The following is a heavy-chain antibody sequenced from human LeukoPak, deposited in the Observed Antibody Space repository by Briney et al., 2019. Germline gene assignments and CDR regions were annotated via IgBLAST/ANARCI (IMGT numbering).Heavy chain of an antibody. CDR1: GGSISGRRYY. CDR2: INHSGST. Sequence: SETLSLTCSVSGGSISGRRYYWGWIRQPPGKGLEWIGEINHSGSTNYNPSLKSRVTISVDTSKNQFSLKLSSVTAADTAVYYCARLPSIAARKTRNWFDPWGQGTLVTVSS. V-gene: IGHV4-39*07. CDR3: ARLPSIAARKTRNWFDP. J-gene: IGHJ5*02. D-gene: IGHD6-6*01.